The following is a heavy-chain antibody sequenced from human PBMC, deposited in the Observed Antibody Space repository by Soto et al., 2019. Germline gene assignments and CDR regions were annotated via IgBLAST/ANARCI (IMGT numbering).Heavy chain of an antibody. V-gene: IGHV1-69*06. D-gene: IGHD3-22*01. CDR1: GGTFRSYG. J-gene: IGHJ4*02. CDR3: ARDYYDSSGYPGY. Sequence: QVQLVQSGAEVKKPGSSVKVSCEASGGTFRSYGITWVRQAPGQGLEWMGGIIPIFGTTNYAQKFQGRVTITEDKSTNIAYMDLSSLGSEDRAVYYCARDYYDSSGYPGYWGQGTLVTVSS. CDR2: IIPIFGTT.